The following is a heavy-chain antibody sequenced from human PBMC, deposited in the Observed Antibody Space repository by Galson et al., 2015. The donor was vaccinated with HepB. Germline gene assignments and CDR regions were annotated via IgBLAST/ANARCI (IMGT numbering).Heavy chain of an antibody. CDR3: ATRGSSSRWGAFDI. CDR1: GYTLTELS. Sequence: SVKVSCKVSGYTLTELSMHWVRQAPGKGLEWMGGFDPEDGETIYAQKFQGRVTMTEDTSTDTAYMELSSLRSEDTAVYYCATRGSSSRWGAFDIWGQGTMVTVSS. D-gene: IGHD6-13*01. V-gene: IGHV1-24*01. J-gene: IGHJ3*02. CDR2: FDPEDGET.